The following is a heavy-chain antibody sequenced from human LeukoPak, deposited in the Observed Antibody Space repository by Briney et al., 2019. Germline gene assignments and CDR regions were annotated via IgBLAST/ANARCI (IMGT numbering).Heavy chain of an antibody. CDR2: ISSSGSTI. CDR1: GFTFSSYE. V-gene: IGHV3-48*03. CDR3: ARESVVTAIHDAFDI. J-gene: IGHJ3*02. D-gene: IGHD2-21*02. Sequence: ETGGSLRLSCAASGFTFSSYEMNWVRQAPGKGLEWVSYISSSGSTIYYADSVKGRFTISRDNAKNSLYLQMNSLRAEDTAVYYCARESVVTAIHDAFDIWGQGTVVTVSS.